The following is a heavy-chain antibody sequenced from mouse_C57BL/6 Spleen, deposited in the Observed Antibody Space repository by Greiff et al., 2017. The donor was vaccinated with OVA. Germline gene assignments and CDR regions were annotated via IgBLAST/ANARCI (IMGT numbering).Heavy chain of an antibody. J-gene: IGHJ4*01. V-gene: IGHV3-6*01. D-gene: IGHD3-2*02. Sequence: EVHLVESGPGLVKPSQSLSLTCSVTGYSITSGYYWNWIRQFPGNKLEWMGYISYDGSNNYNPSLKNRISITRDTSKNQFFLKLNSVTTEDTATYYCASGIMDYWGQGTSVTVSS. CDR3: ASGIMDY. CDR1: GYSITSGYY. CDR2: ISYDGSN.